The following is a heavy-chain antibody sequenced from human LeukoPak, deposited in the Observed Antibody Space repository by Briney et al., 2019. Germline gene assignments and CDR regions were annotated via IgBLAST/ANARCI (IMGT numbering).Heavy chain of an antibody. Sequence: GGSLRLSCAASGFTLNLYNMNWVRQAPGKGREWVSHISTSGSTKYYADSVKGRFTISRDTAENSLNLELNSLRAEDTAVYYCARSSSGYYSGDDAFDIWGQGTKVTVSS. CDR1: GFTLNLYN. V-gene: IGHV3-48*01. D-gene: IGHD3-22*01. J-gene: IGHJ3*02. CDR3: ARSSSGYYSGDDAFDI. CDR2: ISTSGSTK.